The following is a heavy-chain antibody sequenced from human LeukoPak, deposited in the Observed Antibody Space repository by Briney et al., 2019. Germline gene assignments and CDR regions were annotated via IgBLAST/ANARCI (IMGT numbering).Heavy chain of an antibody. Sequence: ASVTVSCKASGSIFTCYYMHWVRQPPGQGLEWVGFINLSSGGTNSAQKLDGRVTMTRNTSISTAYMELSRLTSDETAVYYCARHPYSGSYHFDYWGQGTLVTVSS. CDR3: ARHPYSGSYHFDY. D-gene: IGHD1-26*01. J-gene: IGHJ4*02. CDR1: GSIFTCYY. CDR2: INLSSGGT. V-gene: IGHV1-2*02.